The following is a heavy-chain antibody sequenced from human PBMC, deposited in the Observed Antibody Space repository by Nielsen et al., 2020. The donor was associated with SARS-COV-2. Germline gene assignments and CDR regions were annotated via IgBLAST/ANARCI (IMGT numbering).Heavy chain of an antibody. CDR1: GVTFSGYY. Sequence: GESLKISCAASGVTFSGYYMNWVRQAPGKGLEWVSSISSSSSYIYYADSVKGRFTISRDNAKNSLYLQMNSLRAEDTAVYYCARDTGDLNYWGQGTLVTVSS. J-gene: IGHJ4*02. CDR2: ISSSSSYI. V-gene: IGHV3-21*01. CDR3: ARDTGDLNY. D-gene: IGHD2-21*02.